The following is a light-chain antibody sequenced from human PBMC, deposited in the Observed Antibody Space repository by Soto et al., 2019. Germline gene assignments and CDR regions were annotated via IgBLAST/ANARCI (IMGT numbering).Light chain of an antibody. Sequence: QSALTQPASVSGSPGQSITISCTGTSSDIGDYNYVSWYQQHPGKAPKLMIYGVSSRPSGVSNRFSGSKSGNTASLTISGLQAEDEADYYCSSYTSISTWVFGGGTQLTVL. CDR1: SSDIGDYNY. J-gene: IGLJ3*02. CDR2: GVS. CDR3: SSYTSISTWV. V-gene: IGLV2-14*01.